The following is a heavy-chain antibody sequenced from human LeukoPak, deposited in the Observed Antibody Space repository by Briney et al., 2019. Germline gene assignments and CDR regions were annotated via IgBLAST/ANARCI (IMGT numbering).Heavy chain of an antibody. Sequence: PGESLKISCKGSGYSFTTHWIGWVRQMPGKGLEWMAIIYPGDSETRYSPSFQDQVTISADKSISTAYLQWSSLKASDTTMYYCARGGITRSAPFDYWGQGALVTVSS. CDR3: ARGGITRSAPFDY. J-gene: IGHJ4*02. CDR2: IYPGDSET. CDR1: GYSFTTHW. D-gene: IGHD1-14*01. V-gene: IGHV5-51*01.